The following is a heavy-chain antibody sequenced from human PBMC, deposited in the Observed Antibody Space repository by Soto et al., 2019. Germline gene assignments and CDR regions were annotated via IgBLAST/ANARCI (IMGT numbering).Heavy chain of an antibody. CDR1: GGSISSSNW. Sequence: SETLSLTCSVSGGSISSSNWWSWVRQPPGKGLEWIGEIYHSGSTNYNPSLTGRVTISVDMSKNQFSLKLRSVTAADTAVYSCARALRLYWFDPWGQGTLVTVSS. V-gene: IGHV4-4*02. CDR2: IYHSGST. CDR3: ARALRLYWFDP. J-gene: IGHJ5*02.